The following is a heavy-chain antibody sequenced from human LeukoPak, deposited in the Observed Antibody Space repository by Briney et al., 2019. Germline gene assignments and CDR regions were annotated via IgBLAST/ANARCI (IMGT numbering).Heavy chain of an antibody. CDR2: THYKSKWYN. J-gene: IGHJ6*02. Sequence: SQTLSLTCVISGDSVSSNSAGWNWIRQSPSRGLEWLGRTHYKSKWYNDYAVSVKSRMSINPDTSKNQFSLQLNSVTPEDTAVYYCARGVSLGYYYYGMDVWGQGTTVTVSS. D-gene: IGHD3-22*01. V-gene: IGHV6-1*01. CDR1: GDSVSSNSAG. CDR3: ARGVSLGYYYYGMDV.